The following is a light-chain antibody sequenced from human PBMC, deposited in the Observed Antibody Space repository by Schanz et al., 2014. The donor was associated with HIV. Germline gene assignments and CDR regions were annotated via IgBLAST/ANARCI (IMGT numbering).Light chain of an antibody. CDR1: VSVGTN. Sequence: EIVMTQSPATLSVSPGERVTLSCRASVSVGTNVAWYQHKPGQAPRLLIYVASTRATGIPARFSGSGSGTEFTLTISSLQSEDFAVYYCQQYNNWLWTFGQGTKVEIK. CDR2: VAS. V-gene: IGKV3D-15*01. CDR3: QQYNNWLWT. J-gene: IGKJ1*01.